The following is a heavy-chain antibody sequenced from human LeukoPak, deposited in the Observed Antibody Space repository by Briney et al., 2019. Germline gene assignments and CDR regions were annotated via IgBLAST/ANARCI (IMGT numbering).Heavy chain of an antibody. CDR3: ARDLRAGFGWFDP. J-gene: IGHJ5*02. Sequence: GGSLRLSCAASGFTFSSYWMSWVRQAPGKGLEGVANIKQDVSEKYYVDSVKGRFTISRDNAKNSLYLQMNSLRAEDTAVYYCARDLRAGFGWFDPWGQGTLVTVSS. CDR1: GFTFSSYW. CDR2: IKQDVSEK. V-gene: IGHV3-7*05. D-gene: IGHD3-10*01.